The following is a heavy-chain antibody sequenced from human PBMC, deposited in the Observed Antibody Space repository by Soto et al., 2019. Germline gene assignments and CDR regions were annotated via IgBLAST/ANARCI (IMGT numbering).Heavy chain of an antibody. D-gene: IGHD4-17*01. V-gene: IGHV3-23*01. CDR1: GFTFSKYA. CDR2: VSGSGGST. Sequence: EVQLLESGGGLVQPGGSLRLSCAASGFTFSKYAMNWVRQAPGKGLEWVSTVSGSGGSTSYADSVKDRFTISRDNSENTLYLQMNSLRAEDTAVYYCAKLTYGDPVDYWGQGTLVTVSS. J-gene: IGHJ4*02. CDR3: AKLTYGDPVDY.